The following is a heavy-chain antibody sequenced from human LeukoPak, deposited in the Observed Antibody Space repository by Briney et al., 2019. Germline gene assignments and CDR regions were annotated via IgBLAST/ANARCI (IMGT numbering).Heavy chain of an antibody. D-gene: IGHD6-19*01. CDR1: GYSLTSYG. Sequence: ASVKVSCKASGYSLTSYGLSWVRQAPGQGLEWMGWISAYNGNTKYAQRLQGRVTLTTDTSTSTAYMELRSLRSDDTAVYYCARDVTVADTWGQGTLVTVSS. CDR3: ARDVTVADT. V-gene: IGHV1-18*01. J-gene: IGHJ4*02. CDR2: ISAYNGNT.